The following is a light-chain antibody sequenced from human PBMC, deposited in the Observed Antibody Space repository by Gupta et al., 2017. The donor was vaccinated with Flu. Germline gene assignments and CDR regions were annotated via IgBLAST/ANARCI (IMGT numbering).Light chain of an antibody. CDR2: RNN. Sequence: QAGLTQPPSLSKVLRRTAKLPCTGNSNNVGNQGAAWLQQHQGHPPKLLCYRNNNRPSGVAERFSASSSGTTASLTITGLQPEAAADYYCSALDSSRSAWVFGGGTKLTVL. V-gene: IGLV10-54*02. CDR3: SALDSSRSAWV. J-gene: IGLJ3*02. CDR1: SNNVGNQG.